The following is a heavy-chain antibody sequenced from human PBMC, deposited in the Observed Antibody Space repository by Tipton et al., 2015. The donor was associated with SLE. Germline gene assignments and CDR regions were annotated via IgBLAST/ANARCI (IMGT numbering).Heavy chain of an antibody. Sequence: SLRLSCAASGFTFTDSYMSWVRQAPGKGLEWVPSISSSSSYIYYADSVKGRITLSRDNAKNSPYLQMNSLRAEDTAVYYCAGDMPEHGRIAARRRGFGYWGQGTLVTVSS. CDR3: AGDMPEHGRIAARRRGFGY. D-gene: IGHD6-6*01. CDR2: ISSSSSYI. V-gene: IGHV3-21*01. J-gene: IGHJ4*02. CDR1: GFTFTDSY.